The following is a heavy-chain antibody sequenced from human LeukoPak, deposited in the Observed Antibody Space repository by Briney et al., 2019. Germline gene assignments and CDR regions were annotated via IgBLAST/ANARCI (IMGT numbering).Heavy chain of an antibody. CDR1: GFTFSSYG. V-gene: IGHV3-30*02. J-gene: IGHJ4*02. CDR3: ARDRTASWSYDSSGYLDY. Sequence: GGSLRLSCAASGFTFSSYGMHWVRQAPGKGLEWVAFIRYDGSNKYYADSVKGRFTISRDNAKNTLYLQMNSLRAEDTAVYYCARDRTASWSYDSSGYLDYWGQGTLVTVSS. D-gene: IGHD3-22*01. CDR2: IRYDGSNK.